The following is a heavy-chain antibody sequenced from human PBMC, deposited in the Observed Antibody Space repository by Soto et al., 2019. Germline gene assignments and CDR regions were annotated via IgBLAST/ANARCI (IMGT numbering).Heavy chain of an antibody. CDR1: GGSLSGYY. CDR2: VKDGGHT. J-gene: IGHJ4*02. CDR3: ARGQEGVVATH. D-gene: IGHD5-12*01. Sequence: QVQLQQWGAGLLKPSETLSLNCAVTGGSLSGYYWSWIRQPPGKGLEWIGEVKDGGHTNYSPSLTGEATISSDTSNNQFAPGLNSVTAAGTGVYYCARGQEGVVATHWDQGSLVTVSS. V-gene: IGHV4-34*01.